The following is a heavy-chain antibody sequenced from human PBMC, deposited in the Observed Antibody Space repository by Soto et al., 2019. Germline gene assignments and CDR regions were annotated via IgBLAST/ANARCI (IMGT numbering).Heavy chain of an antibody. V-gene: IGHV3-30*18. J-gene: IGHJ3*02. Sequence: GGSLRLSCAASGFTFSSYGMHWVRQAPGKGLEWVAVISYDGSNKYYADSVKGRFTISRDNSKNTLYLQMNSLRAEDTAVYYCAKDFVGYDILTGYYDDAFDIWGQGTMVTVSS. D-gene: IGHD3-9*01. CDR2: ISYDGSNK. CDR1: GFTFSSYG. CDR3: AKDFVGYDILTGYYDDAFDI.